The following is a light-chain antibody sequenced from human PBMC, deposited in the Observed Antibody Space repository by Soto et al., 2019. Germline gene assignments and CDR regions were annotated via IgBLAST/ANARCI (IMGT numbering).Light chain of an antibody. CDR3: TSFSSSTSLYV. Sequence: QSVLTQPASVSGSLGQSITIPGTGTTRDIAGYNYISWYQQLPGKAPKLMIYQVTIRPSGISNRFSGSKSGNTASLTISGLQAEDEADYYCTSFSSSTSLYVFGTGTKVTGL. CDR1: TRDIAGYNY. CDR2: QVT. J-gene: IGLJ1*01. V-gene: IGLV2-14*01.